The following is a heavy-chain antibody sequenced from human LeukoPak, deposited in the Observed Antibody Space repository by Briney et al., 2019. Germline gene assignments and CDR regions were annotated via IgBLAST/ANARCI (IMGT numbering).Heavy chain of an antibody. V-gene: IGHV4-34*01. CDR3: TRMGVSNIGDAFDI. CDR2: INHRGST. Sequence: SETLSLTCAVYGGSFSGYYWNWIRRPPGKGLEWIGEINHRGSTDYSPSLQSRVTMSVDTSKNQFSLKLSSVTAADTAVYYCTRMGVSNIGDAFDIWGQGTMVTVSS. CDR1: GGSFSGYY. D-gene: IGHD3-16*01. J-gene: IGHJ3*02.